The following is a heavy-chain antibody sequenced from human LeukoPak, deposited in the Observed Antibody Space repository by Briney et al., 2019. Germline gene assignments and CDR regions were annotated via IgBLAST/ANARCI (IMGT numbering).Heavy chain of an antibody. J-gene: IGHJ5*02. CDR2: ISSSSSYI. Sequence: GGPVRLSCAASGFTFSSYSMNWVRQAPGKGLEWVSSISSSSSYIYYADSVKGRFSISRDNAKNSLYLQMNSLRAEDTAIYFCARAQTSTFYGPLAWGRGTLVAVSS. D-gene: IGHD2/OR15-2a*01. CDR1: GFTFSSYS. V-gene: IGHV3-21*06. CDR3: ARAQTSTFYGPLA.